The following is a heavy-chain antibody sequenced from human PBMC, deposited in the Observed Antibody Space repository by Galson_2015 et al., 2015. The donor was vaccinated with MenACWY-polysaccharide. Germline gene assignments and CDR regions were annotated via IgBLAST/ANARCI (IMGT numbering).Heavy chain of an antibody. CDR3: AKDTGPGEYAYSWGTFDI. Sequence: SLRLSCAASGFTFSSYAMSWVRQAPGKGLEWVSGVSASGGSTVYTDSAKGRFTMSRDNSKRSLYLQMNSLRAEDTAAYYCAKDTGPGEYAYSWGTFDIWGRGTMVTVSS. V-gene: IGHV3-23*01. CDR2: VSASGGST. D-gene: IGHD3-10*01. CDR1: GFTFSSYA. J-gene: IGHJ3*02.